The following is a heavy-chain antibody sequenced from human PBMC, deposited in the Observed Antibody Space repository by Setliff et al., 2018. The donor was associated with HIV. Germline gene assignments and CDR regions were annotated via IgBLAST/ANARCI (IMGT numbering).Heavy chain of an antibody. CDR3: ARTYYYDASGYYRPFDI. CDR2: ISGSGGST. Sequence: GGSLRLSCAASGFTFSNYAMSWVRQAPGKGLEWVSAISGSGGSTYYADSVKGRFTISRDNAKNSLYLQMNSLRAEDTAVYYCARTYYYDASGYYRPFDIWGQGTMVTVSS. J-gene: IGHJ3*02. V-gene: IGHV3-23*01. D-gene: IGHD3-22*01. CDR1: GFTFSNYA.